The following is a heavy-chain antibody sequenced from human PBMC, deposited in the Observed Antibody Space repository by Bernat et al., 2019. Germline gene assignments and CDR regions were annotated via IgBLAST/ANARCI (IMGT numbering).Heavy chain of an antibody. CDR1: GFTVSSNY. CDR2: IYSGGST. J-gene: IGHJ3*02. V-gene: IGHV3-66*02. Sequence: EVQLVESGGGLVQPGGSLRLSCAASGFTVSSNYMSWVRQAPGKGLEWVSVIYSGGSTYYADSVKGRFTISRDNSKNKLYLQMNSLRAEDTAVYYCARSWYYYDSSGHKNAFDIWGQGTMVTVSS. CDR3: ARSWYYYDSSGHKNAFDI. D-gene: IGHD3-22*01.